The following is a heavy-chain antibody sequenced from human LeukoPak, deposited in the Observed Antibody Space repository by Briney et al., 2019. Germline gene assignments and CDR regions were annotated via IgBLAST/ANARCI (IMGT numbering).Heavy chain of an antibody. Sequence: GGSLRLSWAASGFTLSAYWMRWVRQAPGKGLMWVSRIEGDGNRITYADSVKGRFTISRDNAKNTLCLQMNSLRAEDTAVYYCTRDWRNLGYDYWGQGTLVTVSS. CDR2: IEGDGNRI. D-gene: IGHD5-12*01. V-gene: IGHV3-74*01. CDR3: TRDWRNLGYDY. CDR1: GFTLSAYW. J-gene: IGHJ4*02.